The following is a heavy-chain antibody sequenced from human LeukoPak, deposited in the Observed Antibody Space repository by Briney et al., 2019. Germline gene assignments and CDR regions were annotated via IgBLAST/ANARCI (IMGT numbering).Heavy chain of an antibody. Sequence: PSEPLSLTCTVSGGSISSYYWSWIRQPPGKGLEWIGHIYGSGSTNCNPSLKSRVTLSVDTSKNQFSLKLSSVTAADTAVYYCAREGTSGTHLNWFDPWGQGTLVAVSS. V-gene: IGHV4-59*01. CDR2: IYGSGST. CDR1: GGSISSYY. CDR3: AREGTSGTHLNWFDP. D-gene: IGHD1-1*01. J-gene: IGHJ5*02.